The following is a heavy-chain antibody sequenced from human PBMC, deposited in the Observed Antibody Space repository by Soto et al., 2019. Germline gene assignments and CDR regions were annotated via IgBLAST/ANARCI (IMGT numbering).Heavy chain of an antibody. J-gene: IGHJ6*03. CDR3: AKVRDIVGDYYYYMDV. V-gene: IGHV3-23*01. CDR1: GFTFSSYA. Sequence: PGGSLRLSCAASGFTFSSYAMSWVRQAPGKGLEWVSAISGSGGSTYYADSVKGRFTISRDNSKNTLYLQMNSLRAEDTAVYYCAKVRDIVGDYYYYMDVWGKGTTVTVSS. CDR2: ISGSGGST. D-gene: IGHD2-15*01.